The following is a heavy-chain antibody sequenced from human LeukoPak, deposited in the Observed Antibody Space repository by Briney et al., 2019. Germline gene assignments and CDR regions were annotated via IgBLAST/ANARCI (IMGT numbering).Heavy chain of an antibody. J-gene: IGHJ4*02. CDR1: GYTFNSYG. CDR3: ARDATYCSSTSCLHFDY. V-gene: IGHV1-18*01. Sequence: ASVKVSCKASGYTFNSYGISWVRQAPGQGLEWMGWISAYNGNTNYAQKLQGRVTMTTDTSTSTAYMELRSLRSDDTAVYYCARDATYCSSTSCLHFDYWGQGTLVTVSS. CDR2: ISAYNGNT. D-gene: IGHD2-2*01.